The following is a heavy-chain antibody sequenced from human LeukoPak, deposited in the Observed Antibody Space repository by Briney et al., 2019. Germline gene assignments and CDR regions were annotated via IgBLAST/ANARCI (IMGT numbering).Heavy chain of an antibody. CDR2: IYYSGST. D-gene: IGHD6-13*01. J-gene: IGHJ4*02. CDR1: GGSISNYY. V-gene: IGHV4-59*01. CDR3: ARGERDMYSSSWWEFDY. Sequence: SETLSLTCTVSGGSISNYYWSWIRQPPGKELEWIGYIYYSGSTNYNPSLKSRVTISVDTSKNQFSLKLSSVTAADTAVYYCARGERDMYSSSWWEFDYWGQGTLVTVSS.